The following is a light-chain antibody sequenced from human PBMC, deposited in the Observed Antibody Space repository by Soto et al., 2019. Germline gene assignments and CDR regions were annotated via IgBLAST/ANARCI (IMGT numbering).Light chain of an antibody. Sequence: QSVLTQPASVSGSPGQSIAISCTGTSSDVGGYDYVSWYQQHPGKAPKLMIYDVSNRPSGVSNRFSGSKSDNTASLTISGLQAEDEADYYCSSYTSSSTYVFGTGTKPHRP. CDR3: SSYTSSSTYV. CDR2: DVS. CDR1: SSDVGGYDY. J-gene: IGLJ1*01. V-gene: IGLV2-14*01.